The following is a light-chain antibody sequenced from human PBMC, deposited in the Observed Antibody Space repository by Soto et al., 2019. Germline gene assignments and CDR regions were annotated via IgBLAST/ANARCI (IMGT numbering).Light chain of an antibody. J-gene: IGKJ2*01. CDR1: QTISSY. CDR3: QQSYSAQYT. Sequence: DIQMTQSPSSLSASVGDRVTITCRASQTISSYLNWYQQKPGKAPKLLIYATSNLQSGVPSRFSGSGSGSDFTLTISSLQPDDSATYYCQQSYSAQYTFGQGTKVEIK. V-gene: IGKV1-39*01. CDR2: ATS.